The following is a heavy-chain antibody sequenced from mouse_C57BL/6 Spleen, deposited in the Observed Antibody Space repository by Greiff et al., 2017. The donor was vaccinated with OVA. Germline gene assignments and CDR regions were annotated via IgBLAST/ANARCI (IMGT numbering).Heavy chain of an antibody. CDR2: SRNKANDYTT. Sequence: EVMLVESGGGLVQSGRSLRLSCATSGFTFSDFYMEWVRQAPGKGLEWIAASRNKANDYTTEYSASVKGRFIVSRDTSQSILYLQMNALRAEDTAIYYCARDAGDSSGYDYWGQGTTLTVSS. CDR3: ARDAGDSSGYDY. D-gene: IGHD3-2*02. CDR1: GFTFSDFY. J-gene: IGHJ2*01. V-gene: IGHV7-1*01.